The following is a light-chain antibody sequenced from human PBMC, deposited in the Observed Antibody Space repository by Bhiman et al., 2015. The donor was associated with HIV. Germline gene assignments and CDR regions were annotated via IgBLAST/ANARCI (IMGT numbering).Light chain of an antibody. CDR3: CSYAGSYTWV. Sequence: QSALTQSRSVSGSPGQSVTISCTGTSSDVGGYNYVSWYQQHPGKAPKLMIYDVTKRPSGVPDRFSGSKSGNTASLTISGLQAEDEADYHCCSYAGSYTWVFGGGTKLTVL. J-gene: IGLJ3*02. CDR2: DVT. CDR1: SSDVGGYNY. V-gene: IGLV2-11*01.